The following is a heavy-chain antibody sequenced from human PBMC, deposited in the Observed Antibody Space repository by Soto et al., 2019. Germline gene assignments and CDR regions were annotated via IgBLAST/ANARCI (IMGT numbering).Heavy chain of an antibody. CDR1: GFTFSSYG. V-gene: IGHV3-33*01. CDR2: IWYDGSNK. Sequence: QVQLVESGGGVVQPGRSLRLSCAASGFTFSSYGMHWVRQAPGKGLEWVAVIWYDGSNKYYADSVKGRFTISRDNSKNTLYLQMNSLRAEDTAVYYCASAPADGDVTSFDYWGQGTLVTVSS. D-gene: IGHD4-17*01. CDR3: ASAPADGDVTSFDY. J-gene: IGHJ4*02.